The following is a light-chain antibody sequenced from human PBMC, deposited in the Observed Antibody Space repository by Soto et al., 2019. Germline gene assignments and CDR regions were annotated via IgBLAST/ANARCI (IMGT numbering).Light chain of an antibody. CDR2: EVS. Sequence: QSALTEPPCASGSLGQSVTISCTGTRSDVGGYNYVSWYQQHPGKAPRFMIYEVSKRPSGVPDRFSASKSGNTASLTVSGLQAEDEAEYYCSSYAGNNNYVFGTGTKVTVL. CDR1: RSDVGGYNY. J-gene: IGLJ1*01. CDR3: SSYAGNNNYV. V-gene: IGLV2-8*01.